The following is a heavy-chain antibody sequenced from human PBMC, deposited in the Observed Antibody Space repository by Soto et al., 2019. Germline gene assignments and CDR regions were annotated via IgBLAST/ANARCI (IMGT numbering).Heavy chain of an antibody. CDR1: GGSISSYY. CDR3: AGDSLRSSSFGYDV. D-gene: IGHD6-13*01. CDR2: IYYSGST. J-gene: IGHJ6*02. V-gene: IGHV4-59*01. Sequence: SETLSLTCTVSGGSISSYYWSWIRQPPGKGLEWIGYIYYSGSTNYNPSLKSRVTISVDTSKNQFSLKLSSVTAADTAVYYCAGDSLRSSSFGYDVWGQGTMVTVSS.